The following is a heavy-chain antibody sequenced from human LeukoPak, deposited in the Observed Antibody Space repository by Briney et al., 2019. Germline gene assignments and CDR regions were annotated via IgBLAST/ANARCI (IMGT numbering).Heavy chain of an antibody. Sequence: GGSLRLSCVASGFTLSSYMMSWVRQAPGEGLEWVSAISGSAVGTFYSDSVRGRFTISRDSPKNTLYLQMNSLRAEDTAVYYCARDARYYDSSGYPGDYWGQGTLVTVSS. V-gene: IGHV3-23*01. D-gene: IGHD3-22*01. J-gene: IGHJ4*02. CDR2: ISGSAVGT. CDR1: GFTLSSYM. CDR3: ARDARYYDSSGYPGDY.